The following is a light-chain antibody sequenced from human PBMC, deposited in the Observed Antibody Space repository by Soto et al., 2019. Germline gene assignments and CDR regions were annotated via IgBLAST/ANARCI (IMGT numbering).Light chain of an antibody. CDR1: QSISTW. Sequence: DLQMTQSPSTLSASIGDRVTITCRASQSISTWLAWYQQRPGRAPKLLIYDASSFESGVPSRFSGSGSGTEFILTISSLQPDDFATYYCQQYNSYPITFGQGTRLEIK. CDR3: QQYNSYPIT. V-gene: IGKV1-5*01. J-gene: IGKJ5*01. CDR2: DAS.